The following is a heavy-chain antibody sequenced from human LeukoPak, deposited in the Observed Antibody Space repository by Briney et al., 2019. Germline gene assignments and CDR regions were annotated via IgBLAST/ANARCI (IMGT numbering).Heavy chain of an antibody. J-gene: IGHJ4*01. CDR1: GGSISSSNW. V-gene: IGHV4-4*02. CDR2: IYHSGST. CDR3: AKFPIDEGDLPPGDY. D-gene: IGHD1-14*01. Sequence: SGTLSLTCAVSGGSISSSNWWSWVRQPPGKGLEWIGEIYHSGSTNYNPSLKSRVTISVDKSKNQFSLKLSSVTAEDTAVYYCAKFPIDEGDLPPGDYWGHGTLVTVSS.